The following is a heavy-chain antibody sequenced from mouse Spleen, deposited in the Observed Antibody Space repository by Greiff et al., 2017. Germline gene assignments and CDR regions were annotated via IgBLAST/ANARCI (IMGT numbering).Heavy chain of an antibody. V-gene: IGHV1-55*01. CDR1: GYTFTSYW. J-gene: IGHJ2*01. Sequence: VQLQQPGAELVKPGASVKMSCKASGYTFTSYWITWVKQRPGQGLEWIGDIYPGSGSTNYNEKFKSKATLTVDTSSSTAYMQLSSLTSEDSAVYYCASGDYYGRAGFDYWGQGTTLTVSS. CDR2: IYPGSGST. CDR3: ASGDYYGRAGFDY. D-gene: IGHD1-1*01.